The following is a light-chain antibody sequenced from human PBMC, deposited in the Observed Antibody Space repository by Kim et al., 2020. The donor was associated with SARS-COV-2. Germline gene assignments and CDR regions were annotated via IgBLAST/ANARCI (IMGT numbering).Light chain of an antibody. Sequence: IQMTQSPSSLSASVGDRVTITCQASQDISNYLNWYQQRPGKAPKVLIYDASNLEIGVPSRFSGSGSGTHFTFSISSLQPEDIGTYFCQQYDSLPPITFGQGTRLEIK. CDR1: QDISNY. CDR2: DAS. V-gene: IGKV1-33*01. CDR3: QQYDSLPPIT. J-gene: IGKJ5*01.